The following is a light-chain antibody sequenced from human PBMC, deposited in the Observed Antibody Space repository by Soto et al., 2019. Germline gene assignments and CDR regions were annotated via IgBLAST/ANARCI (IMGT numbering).Light chain of an antibody. Sequence: QSVQTQPPSASGTPGQMVTISCSGSSSNIGSSNVNWYHQLPGTAPKLLIYTNNQRPSGVPDRFSGSKSGTSASLAISGLQSEDEADYYCAAWDDSLNGRVFGTGTKATVL. CDR3: AAWDDSLNGRV. CDR2: TNN. J-gene: IGLJ1*01. CDR1: SSNIGSSN. V-gene: IGLV1-44*01.